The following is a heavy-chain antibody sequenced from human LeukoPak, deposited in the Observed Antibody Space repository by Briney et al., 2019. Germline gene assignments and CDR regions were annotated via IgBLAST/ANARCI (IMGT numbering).Heavy chain of an antibody. CDR1: GVSISSTRYY. D-gene: IGHD3-10*01. J-gene: IGHJ3*02. Sequence: SETLSLTCTVSGVSISSTRYYWAWIRQPPGKGLEWIGEINHSGSTNYNPSLKSRVTISVDTSKNQFSLKLSSVTAADTAVYYCARHDRGAFDIWGQGTMVTVSS. V-gene: IGHV4-39*01. CDR3: ARHDRGAFDI. CDR2: INHSGST.